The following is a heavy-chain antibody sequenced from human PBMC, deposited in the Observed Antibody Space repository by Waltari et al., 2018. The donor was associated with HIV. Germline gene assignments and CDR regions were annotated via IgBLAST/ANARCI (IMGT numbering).Heavy chain of an antibody. V-gene: IGHV3-74*01. CDR3: ASGYSSSWRSDYYYYGMDV. CDR2: INSDGSST. J-gene: IGHJ6*02. Sequence: EVQLVESGGGLVQPGGSLRLSCAASGFTFSSYWMHWVRQAPGKGLVWVSGINSDGSSTSYADSVKGRFTSSRDNAKNTLYLQMNSLRAEDTAVYYCASGYSSSWRSDYYYYGMDVWGQGTTVTVSS. CDR1: GFTFSSYW. D-gene: IGHD6-13*01.